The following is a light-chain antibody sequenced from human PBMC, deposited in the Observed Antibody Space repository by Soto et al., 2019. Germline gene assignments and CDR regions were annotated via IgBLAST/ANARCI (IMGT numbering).Light chain of an antibody. CDR2: EVS. V-gene: IGLV2-14*01. Sequence: QSVLTQPASVSGSPGQSITISCTGTSSDVGGYNYVSWYQQHPGKAPKLMIYEVSNRPSGVSNRFSGSKSGNTASLTISGLQAEDEADYYCSSYTSSSTPSHFGTGTKVTVL. J-gene: IGLJ1*01. CDR3: SSYTSSSTPSH. CDR1: SSDVGGYNY.